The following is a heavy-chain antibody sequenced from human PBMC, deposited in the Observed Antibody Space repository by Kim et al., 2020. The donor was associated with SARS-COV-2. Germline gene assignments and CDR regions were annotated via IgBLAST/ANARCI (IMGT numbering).Heavy chain of an antibody. J-gene: IGHJ4*02. V-gene: IGHV3-7*03. CDR2: IKQDGSEK. CDR3: AREGGSGSDIAAAGDY. D-gene: IGHD3-10*01. CDR1: GFTFSSYW. Sequence: GGSLRLSCAASGFTFSSYWMSWVRQAPGKGLEWVANIKQDGSEKYYVDSVKGRFTISRDNAKNSLYLQMNSLRAEDTAVYYCAREGGSGSDIAAAGDYWGQGTLVTVSS.